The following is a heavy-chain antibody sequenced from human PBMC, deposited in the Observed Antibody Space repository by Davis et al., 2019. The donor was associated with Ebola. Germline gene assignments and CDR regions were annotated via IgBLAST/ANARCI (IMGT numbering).Heavy chain of an antibody. Sequence: WGSLRLSCAASGFTFSIYGMHWVRQAPGKGPEWVASISYDGSDKYYAASVKGRFTISRDSSKNTLFLQMNSLRPDDTAVYYCAGDFFEFSSSSFSDFWGQGTLVTVSP. CDR3: AGDFFEFSSSSFSDF. J-gene: IGHJ4*02. D-gene: IGHD6-6*01. CDR1: GFTFSIYG. CDR2: ISYDGSDK. V-gene: IGHV3-30*03.